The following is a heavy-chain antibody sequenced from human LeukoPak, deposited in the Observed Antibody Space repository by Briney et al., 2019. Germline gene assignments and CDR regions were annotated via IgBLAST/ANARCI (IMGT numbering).Heavy chain of an antibody. D-gene: IGHD3-16*01. CDR3: ARDWANNWFDP. CDR2: IYYSGST. Sequence: SETLSLTCTVSGGSISSSSYYWGWIRQPPGKGLEWIGSIYYSGSTYYNPSLKSRVTISVDTSKNQFSLKLSSVTAADTAVYYCARDWANNWFDPWGRGTLVTVSS. V-gene: IGHV4-39*07. CDR1: GGSISSSSYY. J-gene: IGHJ5*02.